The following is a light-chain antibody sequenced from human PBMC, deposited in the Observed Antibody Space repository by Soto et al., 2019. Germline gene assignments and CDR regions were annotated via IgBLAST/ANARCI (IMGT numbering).Light chain of an antibody. CDR3: QQYGSSPLT. J-gene: IGKJ4*01. Sequence: EIVLTQSPGTLSLSPGERATVSCRASQSVSGSYLAWYQQKPGQAPRLLIYGASSRATGIPDRFSGSGSGTDFTLTISRLEPEDFAVYYCQQYGSSPLTFGGGTKVDIK. CDR2: GAS. CDR1: QSVSGSY. V-gene: IGKV3-20*01.